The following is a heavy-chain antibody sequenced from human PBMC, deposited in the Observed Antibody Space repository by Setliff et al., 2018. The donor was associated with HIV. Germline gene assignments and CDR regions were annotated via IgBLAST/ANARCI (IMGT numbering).Heavy chain of an antibody. D-gene: IGHD1-26*01. Sequence: PGGSLRLSCAASGFTFSTYAMSWVRQAPGKGLEWVSAISGSGGSTYYADSVKGRFTISRDNAKNSLYLQMNSLRAEDTAVYYCARDSGTTVGATRPGYWGQGTLVTVSS. J-gene: IGHJ4*02. CDR2: ISGSGGST. CDR1: GFTFSTYA. V-gene: IGHV3-23*01. CDR3: ARDSGTTVGATRPGY.